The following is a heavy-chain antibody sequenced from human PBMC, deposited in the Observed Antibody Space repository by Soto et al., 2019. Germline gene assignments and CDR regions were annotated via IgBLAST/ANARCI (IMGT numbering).Heavy chain of an antibody. J-gene: IGHJ4*02. CDR3: ARISSSYGPPLPYDY. D-gene: IGHD6-6*01. CDR2: IIPIFGTA. V-gene: IGHV1-69*13. CDR1: GGTFSSYA. Sequence: GASVKVSCKASGGTFSSYAISWVRQAPGQGLEWMGGIIPIFGTANYAQKFQGRVTITADESTSTAYMELSSLRSEDTAVYYCARISSSYGPPLPYDYWGQGTLVTVSS.